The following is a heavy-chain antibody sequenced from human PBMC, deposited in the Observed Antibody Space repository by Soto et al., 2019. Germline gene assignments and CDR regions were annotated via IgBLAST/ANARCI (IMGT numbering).Heavy chain of an antibody. CDR3: AGVPRGRAYDMDV. Sequence: QVQLVESGGAVVQPGTSLRLSCAASRLSLSTYDMHWVRQAPGKRLEWVALIWSDGSRQFYGDSVKGRFTISRDNSKNTLSLQMNSLRVEDTAIYYCAGVPRGRAYDMDVWCQGTTVTVSS. J-gene: IGHJ6*02. CDR2: IWSDGSRQ. CDR1: RLSLSTYD. V-gene: IGHV3-33*01.